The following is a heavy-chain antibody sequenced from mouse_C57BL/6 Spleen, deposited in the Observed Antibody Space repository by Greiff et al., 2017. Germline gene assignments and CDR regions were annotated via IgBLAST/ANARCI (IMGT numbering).Heavy chain of an antibody. CDR2: INYDGSST. J-gene: IGHJ4*01. CDR1: GFTFSDYY. V-gene: IGHV5-16*01. D-gene: IGHD1-1*01. Sequence: EVNVVESEGGLVQPGSSMKLSCTASGFTFSDYYMAWVRQVPEKGLEWVANINYDGSSTYYLDSLKSRFIISRDNAKNILYLQMSSLKSEDTDTYYCARSTVVAPMDYWGQGTSVTVSS. CDR3: ARSTVVAPMDY.